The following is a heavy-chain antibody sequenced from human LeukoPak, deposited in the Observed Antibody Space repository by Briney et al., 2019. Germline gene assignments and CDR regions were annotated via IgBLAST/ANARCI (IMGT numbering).Heavy chain of an antibody. Sequence: GGSLRLSCAASGFTLNSYAMHWVRQAPGKGLEWVAVISYDGSNAYYADSVKGRFTISRDNSKNTLYLQMNSLRAEDTAVYYCARVLESTMVRGVTSYYYYGMDVWGQGTAVTVSS. V-gene: IGHV3-30*04. CDR2: ISYDGSNA. J-gene: IGHJ6*02. CDR3: ARVLESTMVRGVTSYYYYGMDV. CDR1: GFTLNSYA. D-gene: IGHD3-10*01.